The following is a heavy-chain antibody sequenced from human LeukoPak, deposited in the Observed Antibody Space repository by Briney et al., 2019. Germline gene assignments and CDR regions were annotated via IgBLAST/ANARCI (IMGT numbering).Heavy chain of an antibody. CDR2: ISYDGSNK. D-gene: IGHD3-10*01. CDR1: GFTFSSYA. V-gene: IGHV3-30-3*01. J-gene: IGHJ4*02. Sequence: GGSLRLSCAASGFTFSSYAMHWVRQAPGKGLEWVAVISYDGSNKYYADSVKGRFTISRDNSKNTLYLQMNSLRAEDTAVYYCARDPFARKWFGELLGGTFDYWGQGTLVTVSS. CDR3: ARDPFARKWFGELLGGTFDY.